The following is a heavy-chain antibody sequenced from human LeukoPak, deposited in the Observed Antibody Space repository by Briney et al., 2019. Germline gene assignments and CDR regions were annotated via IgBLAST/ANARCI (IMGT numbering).Heavy chain of an antibody. CDR3: ARGDNYDSSGYDDAFDI. D-gene: IGHD3-22*01. CDR1: GITFSSYE. V-gene: IGHV3-48*03. J-gene: IGHJ3*02. Sequence: GGSLRLSCAASGITFSSYEMNWVRQAPGKGLEWISYISSSGSTKYYADSVKGRFTISRDNAKNSLYLQMNSLRAEDTAVYYCARGDNYDSSGYDDAFDIWGQGTMVTVSS. CDR2: ISSSGSTK.